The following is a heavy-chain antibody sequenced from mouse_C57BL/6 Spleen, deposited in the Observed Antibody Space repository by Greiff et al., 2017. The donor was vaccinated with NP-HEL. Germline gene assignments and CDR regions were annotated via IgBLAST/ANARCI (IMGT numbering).Heavy chain of an antibody. CDR1: GYTFTDYY. D-gene: IGHD3-2*02. V-gene: IGHV1-75*01. Sequence: VKLMESGPELVKPGASVKISCKASGYTFTDYYINWVKQRPGQGLEWIGWIFPGSGSTYYHEKFKGKATLTFDKSSSTAYMLLCSLTSEDSAVYYCARDSSGYYCDDWGKGTTLTVSS. CDR3: ARDSSGYYCDD. CDR2: IFPGSGST. J-gene: IGHJ2*01.